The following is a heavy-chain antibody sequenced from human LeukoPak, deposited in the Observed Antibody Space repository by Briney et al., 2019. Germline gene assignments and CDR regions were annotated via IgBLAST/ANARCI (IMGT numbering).Heavy chain of an antibody. CDR3: ARQPLRGIAARSGYFDY. CDR1: GGSISSSSYY. Sequence: SETLSLTCTLSGGSISSSSYYWGWIRQPPGKGLEWIGSIYYSGSTYYNPSLKSRVTISVDTSKNQFSLKLSSVTAADTAVYYCARQPLRGIAARSGYFDYWGQGTLVTVSS. V-gene: IGHV4-39*01. D-gene: IGHD6-6*01. CDR2: IYYSGST. J-gene: IGHJ4*02.